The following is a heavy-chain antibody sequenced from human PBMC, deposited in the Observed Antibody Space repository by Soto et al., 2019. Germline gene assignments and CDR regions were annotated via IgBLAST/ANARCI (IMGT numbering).Heavy chain of an antibody. CDR3: ASLEWEASGYADY. D-gene: IGHD3-3*01. CDR2: ISGSGGST. J-gene: IGHJ4*02. V-gene: IGHV3-23*01. CDR1: GFTFSSYA. Sequence: GGSLRLSCAASGFTFSSYAMSWVRQAPGKGLEWVSAISGSGGSTYYADSVKGRFTISRDNSKNTLYLQMNSLRADDTAVYYCASLEWEASGYADYWGQGILVTVSS.